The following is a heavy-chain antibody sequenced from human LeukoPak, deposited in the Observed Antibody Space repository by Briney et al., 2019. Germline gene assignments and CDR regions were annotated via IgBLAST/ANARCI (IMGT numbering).Heavy chain of an antibody. CDR1: GFTVSSNY. CDR3: AKDAYSGYDDFDY. CDR2: MRYDGSNK. D-gene: IGHD5-12*01. J-gene: IGHJ4*02. Sequence: GGSLRLSCAASGFTVSSNYMSWVRQAPGKGLEWVAFMRYDGSNKYYADSVKGRFTISRDNSKNTLYLQMNSLRTEDTAVYYCAKDAYSGYDDFDYWGQGTLVTVSS. V-gene: IGHV3-30*02.